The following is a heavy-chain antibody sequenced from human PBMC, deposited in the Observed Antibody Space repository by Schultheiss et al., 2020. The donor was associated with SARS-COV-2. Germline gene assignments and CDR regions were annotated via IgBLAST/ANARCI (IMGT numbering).Heavy chain of an antibody. CDR2: ISWNSGSI. Sequence: LSLTCTVSGGSISSYYWSWIRQPPGKGLEWVSGISWNSGSIGYADSVKGRFTISRDNAKNSLYLQMNSLRAEDTAVYYCARRGGSYSDYWGQGTLVTVSS. J-gene: IGHJ4*02. CDR3: ARRGGSYSDY. D-gene: IGHD3-16*01. V-gene: IGHV3-9*01. CDR1: GGSISSYY.